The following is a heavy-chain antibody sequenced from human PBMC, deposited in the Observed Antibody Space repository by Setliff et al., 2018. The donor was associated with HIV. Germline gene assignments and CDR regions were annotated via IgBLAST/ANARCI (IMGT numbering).Heavy chain of an antibody. CDR2: ISPDNANT. J-gene: IGHJ4*02. Sequence: ASVKVSCKSSGYTFTDYFMHWVRQAPGQGLEWMGWISPDNANTRISQRFRGSVIMTRDRSINTAYMEFSGLTSDDTAVYYCARQLSNSFDCWSQGTLGTVPQ. CDR1: GYTFTDYF. CDR3: ARQLSNSFDC. V-gene: IGHV1-2*02. D-gene: IGHD1-1*01.